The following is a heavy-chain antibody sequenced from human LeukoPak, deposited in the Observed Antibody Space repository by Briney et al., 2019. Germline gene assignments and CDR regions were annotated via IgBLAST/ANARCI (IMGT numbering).Heavy chain of an antibody. V-gene: IGHV1-46*01. CDR3: ARGRGIAAPGPRSLFDY. D-gene: IGHD6-13*01. CDR1: VYTFTKYY. J-gene: IGHJ4*02. Sequence: ASVKVSCKASVYTFTKYYMHWVRQAPGQGLEWMGIIDPSGGSTSYAQTFQGRVTMTRDTSTSTFYMELSSLRSEDTAVYYCARGRGIAAPGPRSLFDYWGQGTLVTVSS. CDR2: IDPSGGST.